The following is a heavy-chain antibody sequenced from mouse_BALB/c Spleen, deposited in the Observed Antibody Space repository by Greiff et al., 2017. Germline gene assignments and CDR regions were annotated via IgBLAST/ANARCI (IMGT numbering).Heavy chain of an antibody. Sequence: EVKLVESGGGLVKLGGSLKLSCAASGFTFSSYYMSWVRQTPEKRLELVAAINSNGGSTYYPDTVKGRFTISRDNAKNTLYLQMSSLKSEDTALYYCARHRDGSPFAYWGQGTLVTVSA. D-gene: IGHD2-3*01. CDR1: GFTFSSYY. CDR3: ARHRDGSPFAY. V-gene: IGHV5-6-2*01. J-gene: IGHJ3*01. CDR2: INSNGGST.